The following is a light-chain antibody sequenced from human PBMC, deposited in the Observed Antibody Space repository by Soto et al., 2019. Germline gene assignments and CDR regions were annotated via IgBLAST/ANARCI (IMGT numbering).Light chain of an antibody. V-gene: IGKV1-5*01. CDR2: DAS. Sequence: DIQMTQSPSTLSASVGDRVTITCRASQSMNDWLAWYQQKPEKPPKVLIYDASSLQSGVPSRFSGSGSGTEFTLTIGRLQPDDVATYYCLRYNAFSQTFGQGTKVEI. CDR3: LRYNAFSQT. J-gene: IGKJ1*01. CDR1: QSMNDW.